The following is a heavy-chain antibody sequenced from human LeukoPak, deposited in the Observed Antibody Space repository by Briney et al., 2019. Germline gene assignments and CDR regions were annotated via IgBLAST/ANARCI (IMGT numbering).Heavy chain of an antibody. J-gene: IGHJ5*02. D-gene: IGHD6-13*01. CDR1: GGSISSYY. CDR2: IYYSGST. V-gene: IGHV4-59*12. CDR3: ARPGIAAAVGGWFDP. Sequence: SETLSLTCTVSGGSISSYYWSWIRQPPGKGLEWIGYIYYSGSTNYNPSLKSRVTISVDTSKNQFSLKLSSVTAADTAVYYCARPGIAAAVGGWFDPWGQGTLVTVSS.